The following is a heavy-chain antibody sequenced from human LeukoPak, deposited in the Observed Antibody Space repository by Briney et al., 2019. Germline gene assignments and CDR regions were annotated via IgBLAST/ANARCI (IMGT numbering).Heavy chain of an antibody. CDR1: GFTFSSYT. CDR2: ISSDRTTI. V-gene: IGHV3-48*02. CDR3: TGQKGMDY. J-gene: IGHJ4*02. Sequence: GGSLRLSCAASGFTFSSYTMSWVRQAPGKGQEWVSSISSDRTTIFYADSVKGRFTISRDNAQNSLYLQMNSLRDEDTAVYYCTGQKGMDYWGQGTLVIVSS.